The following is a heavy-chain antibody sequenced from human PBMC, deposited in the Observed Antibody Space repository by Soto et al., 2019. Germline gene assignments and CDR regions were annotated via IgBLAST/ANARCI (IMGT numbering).Heavy chain of an antibody. J-gene: IGHJ4*02. CDR3: AREGVTSYYYDSSGYPFDY. Sequence: ASVKVSCTASGYTFTSYYMHWVRQAPGQGLEWMGIINPSGGSTSYAQKFQGRVTMTRDTSTSTVYMELSSLRSEDTAVYYCAREGVTSYYYDSSGYPFDYWGQGTLVTVSS. V-gene: IGHV1-46*01. CDR1: GYTFTSYY. D-gene: IGHD3-22*01. CDR2: INPSGGST.